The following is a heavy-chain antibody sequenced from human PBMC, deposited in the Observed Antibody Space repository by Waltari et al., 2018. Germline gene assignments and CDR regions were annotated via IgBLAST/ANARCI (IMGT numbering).Heavy chain of an antibody. CDR3: ARHWKKSGYRFDP. CDR1: GGSISRSSYY. V-gene: IGHV4-39*01. J-gene: IGHJ5*02. CDR2: FYYSGGT. D-gene: IGHD5-12*01. Sequence: QLQLQESGPGLVKPSETLSLTCTVSGGSISRSSYYWGWIRQSPGKGLEWIGGFYYSGGTSYTPTLKSRVTISGDTSKNQFSLKLSSVTAADTAVYYCARHWKKSGYRFDPWGQGTLVTVSS.